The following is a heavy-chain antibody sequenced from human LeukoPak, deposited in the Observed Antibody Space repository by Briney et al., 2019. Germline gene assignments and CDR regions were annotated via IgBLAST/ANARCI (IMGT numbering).Heavy chain of an antibody. J-gene: IGHJ4*02. V-gene: IGHV3-30*04. CDR2: ISYDGSNK. D-gene: IGHD3-10*01. CDR3: ARDFSGFLDY. Sequence: GGSLRLSCAASGFTFSSYAMHWVRQAPGKGLEWVAAISYDGSNKYYADSVKGRFTISRDNSKNTLYLQMNSLRAEDTAVYYCARDFSGFLDYWGQGTLVTVSS. CDR1: GFTFSSYA.